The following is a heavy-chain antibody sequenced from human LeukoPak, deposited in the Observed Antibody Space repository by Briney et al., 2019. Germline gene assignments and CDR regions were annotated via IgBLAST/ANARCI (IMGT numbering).Heavy chain of an antibody. J-gene: IGHJ4*02. CDR3: ARLTGGSSSVN. Sequence: SVKVSCKASGYSFTGHYMHWVRQAPGQGLEWMGWINPNSGGTNYVRKFQGRVTMTRDTSISTAYMEMNRLTSDDTAVYYCARLTGGSSSVNWGQGTLVTVSS. V-gene: IGHV1-2*02. D-gene: IGHD6-6*01. CDR2: INPNSGGT. CDR1: GYSFTGHY.